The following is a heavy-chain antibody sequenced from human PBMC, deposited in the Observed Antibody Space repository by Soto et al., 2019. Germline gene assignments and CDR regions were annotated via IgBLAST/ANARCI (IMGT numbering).Heavy chain of an antibody. CDR1: GFTFRSYA. J-gene: IGHJ4*02. V-gene: IGHV3-30-3*01. CDR2: ISYDGSNK. CDR3: ARGDDYGDRKAD. D-gene: IGHD4-17*01. Sequence: QVQLVESGGGVVQPGRSLRLSCAASGFTFRSYAMHWVRQAPGKGLEWVAVISYDGSNKYYADSVKGRFTISRDNSKNTLYLQMNSLRAEDTAVYYCARGDDYGDRKADWGQGTLVTVSS.